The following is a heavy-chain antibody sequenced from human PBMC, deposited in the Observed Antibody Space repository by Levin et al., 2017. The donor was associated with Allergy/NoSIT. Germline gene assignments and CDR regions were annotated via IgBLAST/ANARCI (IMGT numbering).Heavy chain of an antibody. J-gene: IGHJ4*02. CDR2: ISYDGSNK. CDR1: GFTFSSYA. D-gene: IGHD6-13*01. V-gene: IGHV3-30-3*01. CDR3: ARDPSASSSWGIIDY. Sequence: GGSLRLSCAASGFTFSSYAMHWVRQAPGKGLEWVAVISYDGSNKYYADSVKGRFTISRDNSKNTLYLQMNSLRAEDTAVYYCARDPSASSSWGIIDYWGQGTLVTVSS.